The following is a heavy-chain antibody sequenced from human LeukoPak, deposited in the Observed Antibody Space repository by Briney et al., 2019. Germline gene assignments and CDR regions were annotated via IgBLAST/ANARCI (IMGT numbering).Heavy chain of an antibody. V-gene: IGHV3-30*18. D-gene: IGHD5-18*01. Sequence: GGSLSLSCAASGFTISSYWMHWVRQAPGKGLEWVAVISYDGSNKYYADSVKGRFTISRDNSKNTLYLQMNSLRAEDTAVYYCAKLETGYSDAFDIWGQGTMVTVSS. J-gene: IGHJ3*02. CDR3: AKLETGYSDAFDI. CDR2: ISYDGSNK. CDR1: GFTISSYW.